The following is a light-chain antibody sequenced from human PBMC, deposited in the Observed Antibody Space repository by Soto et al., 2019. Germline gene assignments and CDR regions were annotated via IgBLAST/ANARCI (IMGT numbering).Light chain of an antibody. CDR3: QSYDSSLSGWV. CDR1: SSKIGAGYD. Sequence: QSVLTHPPSVSGAPGQRVTISCTESSSKIGAGYDVHWYQQLPGTAPKLLIYGNSNRPSGVPVRFSGSKSGTSASLAITGLQAEDEADYYCQSYDSSLSGWVFGGGTQLTVL. V-gene: IGLV1-40*01. J-gene: IGLJ7*01. CDR2: GNS.